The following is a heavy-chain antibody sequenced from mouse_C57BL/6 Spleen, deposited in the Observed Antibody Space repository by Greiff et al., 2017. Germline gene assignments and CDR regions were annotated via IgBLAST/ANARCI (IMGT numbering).Heavy chain of an antibody. Sequence: VQLQQSGTVLARPGASVKMSCKTSGYTFTSYWMHWVKQRPGQGLEWIGAIYPGNSDTSYNQKFKGKAKLTAVTSASTVYMELSSLTNEDSAVYYCTRYYGSCYWYFDVWGTGTTVTVSS. CDR2: IYPGNSDT. CDR3: TRYYGSCYWYFDV. CDR1: GYTFTSYW. V-gene: IGHV1-5*01. J-gene: IGHJ1*03. D-gene: IGHD1-1*01.